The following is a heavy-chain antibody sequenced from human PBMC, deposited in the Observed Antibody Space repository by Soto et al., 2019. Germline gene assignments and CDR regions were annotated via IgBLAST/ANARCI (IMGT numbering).Heavy chain of an antibody. V-gene: IGHV1-69*12. J-gene: IGHJ1*01. CDR2: IIPIFGTT. Sequence: QVQLVQSGAEVKKPGSSVKVSCKASGGTFSNYALSWVRQAPGQGLEWMGDIIPIFGTTSNEQKFQGRVTITADEATSTSYMELSSLRPEDTAVYSCASRGEREYYDTSGYGWGQGTLVTVSS. D-gene: IGHD3-22*01. CDR1: GGTFSNYA. CDR3: ASRGEREYYDTSGYG.